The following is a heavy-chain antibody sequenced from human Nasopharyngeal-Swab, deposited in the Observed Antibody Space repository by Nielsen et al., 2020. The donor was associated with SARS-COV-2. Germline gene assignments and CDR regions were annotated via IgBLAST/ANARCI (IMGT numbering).Heavy chain of an antibody. Sequence: GESLKISCAAAGFTLSSYGMYWVRQAPGKGLEWVAVLWYDGSNKYYADSVKGRFTISRDNSKNTLYLQMNSLRAEDTAVYYCARDTLYYDILTGYFERYYYYGMDVWGQGTTVTVSS. J-gene: IGHJ6*02. D-gene: IGHD3-9*01. CDR3: ARDTLYYDILTGYFERYYYYGMDV. CDR1: GFTLSSYG. CDR2: LWYDGSNK. V-gene: IGHV3-33*08.